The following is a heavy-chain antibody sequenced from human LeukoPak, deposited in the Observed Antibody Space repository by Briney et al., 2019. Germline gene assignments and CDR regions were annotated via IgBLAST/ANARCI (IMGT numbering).Heavy chain of an antibody. CDR1: GFTFSSYG. Sequence: GGSLRLSCAASGFTFSSYGMHWVRQAPGKGLEWVAVIWYDGSNKYYADSVKGRFTISRDNSKNTLYLQMNSLRAEDTAVYYCAVEYNSSPYAFDIWGQGTKVTVSS. V-gene: IGHV3-33*01. D-gene: IGHD2/OR15-2a*01. CDR2: IWYDGSNK. CDR3: AVEYNSSPYAFDI. J-gene: IGHJ3*02.